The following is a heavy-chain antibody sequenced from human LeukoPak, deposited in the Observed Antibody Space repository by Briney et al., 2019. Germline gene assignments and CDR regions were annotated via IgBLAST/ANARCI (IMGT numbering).Heavy chain of an antibody. CDR1: GYTFTGYY. CDR2: INPNSGGT. J-gene: IGHJ6*02. D-gene: IGHD3-22*01. V-gene: IGHV1-2*02. CDR3: ARADYCDSSGYYYGMDV. Sequence: ASVKVSCKASGYTFTGYYMHWVRQAPGQGLEWMGWINPNSGGTNYAQKFQGRVTMTRDTSISTAYMELSRLRSDDTAVYYCARADYCDSSGYYYGMDVWGQGTTVTVSS.